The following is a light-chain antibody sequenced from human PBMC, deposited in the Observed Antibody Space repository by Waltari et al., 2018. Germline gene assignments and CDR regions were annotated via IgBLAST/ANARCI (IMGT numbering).Light chain of an antibody. CDR1: QSLLHSNGYNY. Sequence: DMVITQSPLSLPVTLAEQASFSCRSSQSLLHSNGYNYLDWYLQKPGQSPQLLIYLGSNRASGVPDRFSGSGSGTDFTLKISRVEAEDVGVYYCMQALQTPFTFGPGTKVDIK. J-gene: IGKJ3*01. CDR3: MQALQTPFT. CDR2: LGS. V-gene: IGKV2-28*01.